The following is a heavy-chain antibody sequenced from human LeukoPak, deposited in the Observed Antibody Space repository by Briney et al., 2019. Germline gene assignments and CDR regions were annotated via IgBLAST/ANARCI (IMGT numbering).Heavy chain of an antibody. J-gene: IGHJ6*02. CDR2: IIPIFGTA. V-gene: IGHV1-69*01. Sequence: ASVNVSCKASGGTFSSYAISWVRQAPGQGLEWMGGIIPIFGTANYAQKFQGRVTITADESTSTAYMELSSLRAEVTAVYYCARSGSYYYYGMDVWGQGTTVTVSS. D-gene: IGHD6-25*01. CDR3: ARSGSYYYYGMDV. CDR1: GGTFSSYA.